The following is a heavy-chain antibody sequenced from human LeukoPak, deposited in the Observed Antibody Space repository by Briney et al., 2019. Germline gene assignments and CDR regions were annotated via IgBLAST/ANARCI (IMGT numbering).Heavy chain of an antibody. CDR3: ATTRGDCYDSSGYYS. Sequence: SETLSLTCTVSGGSISSYYWSWIRQPPGKGLEWIGYIYYSGSTNYNPSLKSRVTISVDTSKNQFSLKLSSVTAADTAVYYCATTRGDCYDSSGYYSWGQGTLVTVSS. D-gene: IGHD3-22*01. J-gene: IGHJ4*02. CDR2: IYYSGST. V-gene: IGHV4-59*01. CDR1: GGSISSYY.